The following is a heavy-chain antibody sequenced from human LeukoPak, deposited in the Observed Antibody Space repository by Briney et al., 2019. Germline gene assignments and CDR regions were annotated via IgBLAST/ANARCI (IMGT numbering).Heavy chain of an antibody. Sequence: ASVKVSCKASGYSFTNYGISWVRQAPGQGLEWMGWISAYNGKTYYAQNVQGRATMATDTSTNTAYMELRSLRSDDTAVHYCARDRGAWSTVADSFDYWGQGTLVTVSS. CDR2: ISAYNGKT. V-gene: IGHV1-18*01. D-gene: IGHD6-19*01. CDR3: ARDRGAWSTVADSFDY. CDR1: GYSFTNYG. J-gene: IGHJ4*02.